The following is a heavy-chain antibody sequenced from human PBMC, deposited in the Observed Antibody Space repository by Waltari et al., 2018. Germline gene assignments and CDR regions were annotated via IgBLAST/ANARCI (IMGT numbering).Heavy chain of an antibody. CDR1: GFTFSLYE. J-gene: IGHJ4*02. V-gene: IGHV3-48*03. CDR2: ISSSGSTI. CDR3: ARGEWELNFDY. Sequence: EVQLVESGGGLVQPGGSLRLSCAASGFTFSLYEMTWVRQAPGKGLGWVSYISSSGSTIYYADSVKGRFTISRDNAKNSLYLQMNSLRAEDTAVYYCARGEWELNFDYWGQGTLVTVSS. D-gene: IGHD1-26*01.